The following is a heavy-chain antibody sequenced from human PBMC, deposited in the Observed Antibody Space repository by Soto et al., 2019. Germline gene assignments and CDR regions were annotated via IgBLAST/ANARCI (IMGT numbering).Heavy chain of an antibody. CDR1: GGSFSGYY. CDR3: ARGGWVGATTKKRLYFDY. J-gene: IGHJ4*02. D-gene: IGHD1-26*01. V-gene: IGHV4-34*01. Sequence: SETLSLTCAVYGGSFSGYYWSWIRQPPGKGLEWIGEINHSGSTNHNPSLKSRVTISVDTSKNQFSLKLSSVTAADTAVYYCARGGWVGATTKKRLYFDYWGQGTLVTVSS. CDR2: INHSGST.